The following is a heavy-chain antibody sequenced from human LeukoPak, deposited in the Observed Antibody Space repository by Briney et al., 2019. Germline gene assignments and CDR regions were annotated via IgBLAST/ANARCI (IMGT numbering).Heavy chain of an antibody. Sequence: PSETLSLTCTVSGGSISSSNYYWGWIRQPPGKGLEWIGGIYYSGSTYYNPSLKSRVTISVDTSKNQFSLKLSSVTAADTAVYYCARVSVFGLNWFDPWGQGTLVTVSS. D-gene: IGHD3/OR15-3a*01. CDR1: GGSISSSNYY. V-gene: IGHV4-39*07. CDR2: IYYSGST. J-gene: IGHJ5*02. CDR3: ARVSVFGLNWFDP.